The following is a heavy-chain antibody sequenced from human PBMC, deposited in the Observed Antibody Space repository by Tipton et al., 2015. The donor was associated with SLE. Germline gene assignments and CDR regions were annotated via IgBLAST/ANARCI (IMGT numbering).Heavy chain of an antibody. J-gene: IGHJ4*02. V-gene: IGHV4-59*01. CDR2: VFYSGSA. Sequence: TLSLTCTVSGGSITGYYWGWLRQSPGKGLEWIGSVFYSGSANYNPSLKGRVTISVDASNSQLSLRLNSVTAADTAVYPCARGGPLNYYVDDWDQGTVVNVSS. CDR3: ARGGPLNYYVDD. D-gene: IGHD1-1*01. CDR1: GGSITGYY.